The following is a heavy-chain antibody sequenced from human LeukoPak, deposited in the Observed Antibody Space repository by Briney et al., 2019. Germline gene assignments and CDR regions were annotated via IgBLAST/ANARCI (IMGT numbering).Heavy chain of an antibody. CDR1: GFTFNNAW. D-gene: IGHD2-2*01. CDR3: ARPGYCSSTSCYRPYYYYGMDV. J-gene: IGHJ6*02. V-gene: IGHV3-30-3*01. Sequence: PGGSLRLSCTVSGFTFNNAWMSWVRQAPGKGLEWVAVISYDGSNKYYADSVKGRFTISRDNSKNTLYLQMNSLRAEDTAVYYCARPGYCSSTSCYRPYYYYGMDVWGQGTTVTVSS. CDR2: ISYDGSNK.